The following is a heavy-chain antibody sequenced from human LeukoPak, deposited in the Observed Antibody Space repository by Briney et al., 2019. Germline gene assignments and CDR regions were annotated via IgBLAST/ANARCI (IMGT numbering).Heavy chain of an antibody. D-gene: IGHD5-18*01. Sequence: GGSQRLSCAASGFTFSNYWMHWVRQAPGKGLVWVSRINSDESTTTYADSAKGRFTISRDNAKNTLYLQMNSLRAEDTAVYYCARDPGTAMGRALDYWGQGTLVTVSS. CDR3: ARDPGTAMGRALDY. J-gene: IGHJ4*02. CDR1: GFTFSNYW. CDR2: INSDESTT. V-gene: IGHV3-74*01.